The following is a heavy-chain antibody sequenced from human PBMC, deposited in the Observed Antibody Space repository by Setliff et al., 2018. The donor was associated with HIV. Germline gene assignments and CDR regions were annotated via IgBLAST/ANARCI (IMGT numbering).Heavy chain of an antibody. D-gene: IGHD6-6*01. CDR3: ARDIPLECSSSPCGFDI. Sequence: ASVKVSCKVSGYAFIELSRHWVRQAPGKGLEWMGWINAGNGNTKYSQKFQGRVTITRDTSASTAYVEMSSLRSEDTAVYYCARDIPLECSSSPCGFDIWGQGTMVTVSS. CDR2: INAGNGNT. CDR1: GYAFIELS. J-gene: IGHJ3*02. V-gene: IGHV1-3*01.